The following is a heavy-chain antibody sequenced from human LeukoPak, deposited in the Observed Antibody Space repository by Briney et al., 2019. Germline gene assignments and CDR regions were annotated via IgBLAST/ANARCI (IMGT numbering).Heavy chain of an antibody. CDR3: ARGGYYGSGNDFRFDP. CDR2: IYYSGST. Sequence: SETLSLTCTVSGVSISSYYWSWLRQPPGKGLEWLRYIYYSGSTNYKPSLKSRVTISVDTSKNQFSLKLSSVTAADTAVYYCARGGYYGSGNDFRFDPWGQGTLVTVSS. CDR1: GVSISSYY. J-gene: IGHJ5*02. D-gene: IGHD3-10*01. V-gene: IGHV4-59*01.